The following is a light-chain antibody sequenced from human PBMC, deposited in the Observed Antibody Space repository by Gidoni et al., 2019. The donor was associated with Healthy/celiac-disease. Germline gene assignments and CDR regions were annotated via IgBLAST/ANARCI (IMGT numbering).Light chain of an antibody. CDR3: QQGMHWPLT. Sequence: EIVLTQSPATLSLSPGDRATLSCRASQTVMTYLTWYQQKPGQAPRLLISDTFKRATGIPARFSGSGSGTDFTLTISSLEPEDFAVYYCQQGMHWPLTFGGGTKVEMK. CDR2: DTF. V-gene: IGKV3-11*01. CDR1: QTVMTY. J-gene: IGKJ4*01.